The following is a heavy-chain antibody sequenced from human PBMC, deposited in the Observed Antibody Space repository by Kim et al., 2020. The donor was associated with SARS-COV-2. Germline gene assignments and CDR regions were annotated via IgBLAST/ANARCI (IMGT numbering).Heavy chain of an antibody. CDR3: AKDFSSSRQGYYFDY. J-gene: IGHJ4*02. Sequence: DSVKGRITITREDAKNSLYLQMNSLRAEDTALYYCAKDFSSSRQGYYFDYWGQGTLVTVSS. D-gene: IGHD6-6*01. V-gene: IGHV3-9*01.